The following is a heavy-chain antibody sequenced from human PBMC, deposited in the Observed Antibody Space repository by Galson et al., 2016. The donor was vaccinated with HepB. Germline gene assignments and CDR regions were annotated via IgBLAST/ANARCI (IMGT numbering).Heavy chain of an antibody. CDR2: MFSTGSS. Sequence: LSLTCSVSGASNIMNKYFWGWIRQPPGKGLEWIGSMFSTGSSYFNLSLKSRVSMSIDTSTNRLSLKLRSVTAAATAFYYCARPISGTSLSDFDYWGQGILVTVSS. CDR1: GASNIMNKYF. D-gene: IGHD1-20*01. J-gene: IGHJ4*02. V-gene: IGHV4-39*02. CDR3: ARPISGTSLSDFDY.